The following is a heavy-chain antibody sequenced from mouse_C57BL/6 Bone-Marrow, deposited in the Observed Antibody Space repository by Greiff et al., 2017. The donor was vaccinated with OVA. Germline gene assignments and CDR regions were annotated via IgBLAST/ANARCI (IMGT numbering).Heavy chain of an antibody. J-gene: IGHJ4*01. V-gene: IGHV1-81*01. CDR3: ARGNYDGAMDY. D-gene: IGHD2-1*01. Sequence: QVQLQQSGAELARPGASVKLSCKASGYTFTSYGISWVKQRTGQGLEWIGEIYPRSGNTYYNEKFKGKATLTADKSSSTAYMELRSLTSEDSAVYFCARGNYDGAMDYWGQGTSVTGSS. CDR2: IYPRSGNT. CDR1: GYTFTSYG.